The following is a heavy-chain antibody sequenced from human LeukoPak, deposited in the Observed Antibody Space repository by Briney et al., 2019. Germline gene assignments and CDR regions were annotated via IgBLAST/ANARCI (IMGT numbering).Heavy chain of an antibody. CDR2: IGSNGGST. Sequence: GGSLRLSCSASGFTFSSYAMHWVRQAPGKGLDYVSAIGSNGGSTYYADSVKGRFTISRDNSKNTLYLQMSSLRAEDTAVYYCVKDNPDSSGHYYFDYWGQGTLVTVSS. CDR1: GFTFSSYA. CDR3: VKDNPDSSGHYYFDY. J-gene: IGHJ4*02. V-gene: IGHV3-64D*09. D-gene: IGHD3-22*01.